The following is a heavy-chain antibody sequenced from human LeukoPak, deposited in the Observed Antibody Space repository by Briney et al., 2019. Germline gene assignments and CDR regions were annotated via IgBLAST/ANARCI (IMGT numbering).Heavy chain of an antibody. D-gene: IGHD3-3*01. CDR1: GYTFTGYY. CDR2: INPNSGGT. CDR3: ARVGYDFWSGQGAFDI. Sequence: ASVKVSCKASGYTFTGYYMHWVRRAPGQGLEWMGWINPNSGGTNYAQKFQGRVTMTRDTSISTAYMELSRLRSDDTAVYYCARVGYDFWSGQGAFDIWGQGTMVTVSS. J-gene: IGHJ3*02. V-gene: IGHV1-2*02.